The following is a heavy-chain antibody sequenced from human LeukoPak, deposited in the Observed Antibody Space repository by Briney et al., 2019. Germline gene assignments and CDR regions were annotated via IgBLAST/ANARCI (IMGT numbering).Heavy chain of an antibody. CDR1: GASVSSSGYY. J-gene: IGHJ1*01. Sequence: PSETLSLTCTVSGASVSSSGYYWSWLRQPPGQGLEWIGYLYYIGSTNYNPSLTSRVTISVDTSKNHFSLKLTSVTAADTAVYYCARGYCSSTICFQYFHHWGQGTLVTVSS. CDR2: LYYIGST. V-gene: IGHV4-61*03. D-gene: IGHD2-2*01. CDR3: ARGYCSSTICFQYFHH.